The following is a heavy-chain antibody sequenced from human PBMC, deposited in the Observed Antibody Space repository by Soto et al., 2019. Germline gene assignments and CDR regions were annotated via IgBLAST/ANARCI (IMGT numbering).Heavy chain of an antibody. CDR3: ARISGSFYNLGADYYYLYMDV. Sequence: QVQLQESGPGLVRPSETLSLTCSVSGGFISDYSWSWIRQPPGKGLEWIGDISSSGSTKYNPSLKSPVTISRDTSKHQFSLRLTSVTPADTAVYYCARISGSFYNLGADYYYLYMDVWGKGTTVTVSS. V-gene: IGHV4-59*01. J-gene: IGHJ6*03. CDR1: GGFISDYS. CDR2: ISSSGST. D-gene: IGHD3-10*01.